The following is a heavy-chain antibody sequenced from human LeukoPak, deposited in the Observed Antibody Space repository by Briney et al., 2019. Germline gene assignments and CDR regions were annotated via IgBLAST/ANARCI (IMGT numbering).Heavy chain of an antibody. J-gene: IGHJ4*02. CDR3: ATLTTVVTAYYFDY. D-gene: IGHD4-23*01. Sequence: EPSDTLSLTCTVPGYSISSGYYWGWIRQPPGKGLEWIGNSYHSGSTYYNPSLKSRVTISVDTSKSQFSLKLTSVTAADTAVYYCATLTTVVTAYYFDYWGQGTLVTVSS. CDR2: SYHSGST. CDR1: GYSISSGYY. V-gene: IGHV4-38-2*02.